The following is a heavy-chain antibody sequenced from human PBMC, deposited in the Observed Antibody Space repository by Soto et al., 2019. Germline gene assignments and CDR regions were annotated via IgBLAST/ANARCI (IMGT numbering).Heavy chain of an antibody. CDR2: ISDDGGGT. D-gene: IGHD3-10*01. J-gene: IGHJ4*02. CDR1: RFTFSSYG. V-gene: IGHV3-23*01. Sequence: GGSLRLSCAVSRFTFSSYGMNWVRQAPGKGLEWVSSISDDGGGTYYADSVKGRFTISRDNSKNTLYLQMNSLRAEDTAVYVGATAGSNRFDYWGQGTLVTVSS. CDR3: ATAGSNRFDY.